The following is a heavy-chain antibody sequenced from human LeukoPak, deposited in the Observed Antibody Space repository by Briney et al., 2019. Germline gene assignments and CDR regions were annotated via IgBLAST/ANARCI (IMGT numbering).Heavy chain of an antibody. Sequence: SETLSLTCAVYGGSFSGYYWSWIRQPPGKGLEWIGEINHSGSTSYNPSLKSRVTISVDTSKDQFSLKLSSVTAADTAVYYCARGRLGMDVWGQGTTVTVSS. V-gene: IGHV4-34*01. CDR2: INHSGST. J-gene: IGHJ6*02. CDR1: GGSFSGYY. CDR3: ARGRLGMDV.